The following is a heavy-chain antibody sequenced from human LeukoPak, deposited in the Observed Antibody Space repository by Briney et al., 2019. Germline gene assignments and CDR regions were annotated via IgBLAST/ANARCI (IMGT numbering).Heavy chain of an antibody. V-gene: IGHV4-4*09. CDR3: ARSDYDFWSGYNWFDP. CDR1: GGSISSYY. CDR2: IYTSGST. D-gene: IGHD3-3*01. J-gene: IGHJ5*02. Sequence: SETLSLTCTVSGGSISSYYWSWIRQPPGKGLEWIGYIYTSGSTNYNPSLKSRVTISVDTSKNQFSLKLSSVTVADTAVYYCARSDYDFWSGYNWFDPWGQGTLVTVSS.